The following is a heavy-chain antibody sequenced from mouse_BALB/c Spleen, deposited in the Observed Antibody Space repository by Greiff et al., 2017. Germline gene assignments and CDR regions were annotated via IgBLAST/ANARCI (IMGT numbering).Heavy chain of an antibody. CDR2: ICSGGST. CDR3: ARNRRAMDY. J-gene: IGHJ4*01. CDR1: GFSLTSYG. V-gene: IGHV2-2*02. Sequence: QVQLKESGPGLVQPSQCLSISCTVSGFSLTSYGVHWVRQSPGKGLEWLGVICSGGSTDYNAAFISRLSISKDNAKSQVFFKMNSLQANDTAIYYCARNRRAMDYWGQGTSVTVSS.